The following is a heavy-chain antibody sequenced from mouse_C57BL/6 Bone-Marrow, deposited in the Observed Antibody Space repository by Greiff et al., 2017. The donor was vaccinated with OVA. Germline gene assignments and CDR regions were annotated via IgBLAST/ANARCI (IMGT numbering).Heavy chain of an antibody. CDR1: GYAFTISL. D-gene: IGHD1-1*01. Sequence: QVQLKESEAELVRPGTSVKVSCKASGYAFTISLLGWVKQRPGQGLGWIGLINPGGGGTTYNEKFKGKATLTADKTSSTAYMQLSSLTSEYSAVYFCARWGYYGLYYAMDYWGQGTSVTVSS. V-gene: IGHV1-54*01. J-gene: IGHJ4*01. CDR2: INPGGGGT. CDR3: ARWGYYGLYYAMDY.